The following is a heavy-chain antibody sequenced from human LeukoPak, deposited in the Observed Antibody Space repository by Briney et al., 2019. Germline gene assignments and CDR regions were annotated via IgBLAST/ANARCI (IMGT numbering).Heavy chain of an antibody. Sequence: PETLSLTPIHSVDSISSYYWSWVRPHPGKGVEWGGYIYYTVGTNYNPSLKRRVTISVPSSKNQFSLKLSSVTAADTAVYYCARGSGYYDILTGPDDYYGMDVWGQGTTVTVSS. CDR1: VDSISSYY. D-gene: IGHD3-9*01. CDR3: ARGSGYYDILTGPDDYYGMDV. V-gene: IGHV4-59*01. J-gene: IGHJ6*01. CDR2: IYYTVGT.